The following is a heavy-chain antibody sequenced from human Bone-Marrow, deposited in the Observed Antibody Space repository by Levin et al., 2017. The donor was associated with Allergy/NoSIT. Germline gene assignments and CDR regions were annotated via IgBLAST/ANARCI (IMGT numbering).Heavy chain of an antibody. D-gene: IGHD4-23*01. Sequence: SETLSLTCAVYGGSFSGYYWSWIRQPPGKGLEWIGEINHSGSTNYNPSLKSRVTISVDTSKNQFSLKLSSVTAADTAVYYCARTRTVVTKRGAFDIWGQGTMVTVSS. J-gene: IGHJ3*02. V-gene: IGHV4-34*01. CDR1: GGSFSGYY. CDR2: INHSGST. CDR3: ARTRTVVTKRGAFDI.